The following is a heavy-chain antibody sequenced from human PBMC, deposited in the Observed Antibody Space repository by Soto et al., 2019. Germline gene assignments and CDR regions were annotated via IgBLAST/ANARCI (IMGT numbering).Heavy chain of an antibody. J-gene: IGHJ4*02. V-gene: IGHV3-74*01. CDR3: ARDWSYALNY. Sequence: GGSLRLSCAASGFTFSSSGMHWGRQAPRTGLVWVSHINSDGTDTNYADSVKGRFTISRDNAKNTVYLQMNSLRAEDTAVYYCARDWSYALNYWGQGSLVTFSS. CDR1: GFTFSSSG. CDR2: INSDGTDT. D-gene: IGHD3-16*01.